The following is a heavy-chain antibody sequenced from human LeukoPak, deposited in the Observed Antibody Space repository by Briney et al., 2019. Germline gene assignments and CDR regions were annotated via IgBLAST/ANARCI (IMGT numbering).Heavy chain of an antibody. V-gene: IGHV3-23*01. Sequence: GGSLRLSCAASGFTFSSYAMSWVRQAPGKGLEWVSAISGSGGSTYYADSVKGRFTISRDNSKNTLYLQMNSLRVEDTAVYYCARDDITGTRMDVWGQGTTVTVSS. CDR3: ARDDITGTRMDV. D-gene: IGHD1-20*01. CDR2: ISGSGGST. CDR1: GFTFSSYA. J-gene: IGHJ6*02.